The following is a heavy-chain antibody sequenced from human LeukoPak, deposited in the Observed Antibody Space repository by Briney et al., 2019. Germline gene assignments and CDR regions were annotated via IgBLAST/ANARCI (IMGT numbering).Heavy chain of an antibody. J-gene: IGHJ4*02. CDR3: ARPYSSSGLGY. V-gene: IGHV3-53*01. Sequence: PGGSLRLSCAASGVTVSSNYMSWVRQAPGKGLEWVSFIYNDGRTQHTDSVKGRFTISRDNSKNSLYLQMNSLRAEDTAVYYCARPYSSSGLGYWGRGTLVTVSS. CDR1: GVTVSSNY. CDR2: IYNDGRT. D-gene: IGHD6-6*01.